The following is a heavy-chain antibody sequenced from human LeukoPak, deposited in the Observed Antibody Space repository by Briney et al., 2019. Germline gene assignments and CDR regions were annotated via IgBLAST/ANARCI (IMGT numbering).Heavy chain of an antibody. D-gene: IGHD3-10*02. CDR2: TNQDGTEK. J-gene: IGHJ6*04. Sequence: GGSLRLSCAASGFTFTTYWMSWIRQLPGKGLEWVANTNQDGTEKYYVDSVKGRFTISRDNAKNSLYLQMNSLRAEDTAVYYCAVLGITMIGGVWGKGTTVTISS. CDR1: GFTFTTYW. V-gene: IGHV3-7*01. CDR3: AVLGITMIGGV.